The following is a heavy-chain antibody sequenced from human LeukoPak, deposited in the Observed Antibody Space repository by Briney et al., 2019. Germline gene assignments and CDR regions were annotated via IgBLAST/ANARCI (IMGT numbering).Heavy chain of an antibody. V-gene: IGHV4-39*07. CDR2: INHSGST. J-gene: IGHJ4*02. CDR3: ARDMSGGVAGYWDY. CDR1: GGSISSNSYY. Sequence: PSETLSLTCTVSGGSISSNSYYWGWIRQPPGKGLEWIGEINHSGSTNYNPSLKSRVTISVDTSKNQFSLKLSSVTAADTAVYYCARDMSGGVAGYWDYWGQGTLVTVSS. D-gene: IGHD3-16*01.